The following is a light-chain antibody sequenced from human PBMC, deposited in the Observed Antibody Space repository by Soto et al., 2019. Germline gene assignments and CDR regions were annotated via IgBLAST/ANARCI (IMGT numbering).Light chain of an antibody. CDR1: QYISNY. CDR2: TAS. J-gene: IGKJ2*01. Sequence: DIKMTQSPSSLSASVGDRVTITCRASQYISNYLNWYQQKSGTAPKLLIHTASTLQSGVPSRFSGRGSGPDFTLTISSVQPDDFAIYFWQQIYSTPPTFGQGTTLEIK. V-gene: IGKV1-39*01. CDR3: QQIYSTPPT.